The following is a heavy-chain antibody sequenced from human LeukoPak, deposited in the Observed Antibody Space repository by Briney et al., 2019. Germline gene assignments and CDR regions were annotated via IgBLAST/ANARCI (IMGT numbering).Heavy chain of an antibody. V-gene: IGHV1-2*02. CDR2: INPNSGGT. CDR1: GYTFTGYY. D-gene: IGHD1-14*01. CDR3: ARDRRQLLTGANFDY. J-gene: IGHJ4*02. Sequence: ASVKVSCKASGYTFTGYYMHWVRQAPGQGLEWMGWINPNSGGTNYAQKFQGRVTMTRDTSISTAYMELSRLRSDDTAVYYCARDRRQLLTGANFDYWGQGTLVTVSS.